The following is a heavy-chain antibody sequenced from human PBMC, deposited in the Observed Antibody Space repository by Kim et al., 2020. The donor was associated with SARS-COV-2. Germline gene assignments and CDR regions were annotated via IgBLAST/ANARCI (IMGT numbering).Heavy chain of an antibody. CDR3: ARDRFWVTPDY. V-gene: IGHV1-18*01. J-gene: IGHJ4*02. Sequence: TNYAQKLQGRVTMTTDTSTSTAYMEPRSLRSDDTAVYYCARDRFWVTPDYWGQGTLVTVSS. CDR2: T. D-gene: IGHD2-21*02.